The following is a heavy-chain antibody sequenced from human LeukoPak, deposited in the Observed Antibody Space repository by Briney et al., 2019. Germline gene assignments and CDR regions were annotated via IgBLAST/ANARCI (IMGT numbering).Heavy chain of an antibody. CDR1: GGSISSGSYY. CDR2: IYYSGST. CDR3: ARSYYNPYYYYYYMDV. Sequence: SETLSLTCTVSGGSISSGSYYWSWIRQPAGKGLEWIGYIYYSGSTNYNPSLKSRVTISVDTSKHQFSLKLSSVTAADTAVYYCARSYYNPYYYYYYMDVWGKGTTVTISS. D-gene: IGHD1-26*01. J-gene: IGHJ6*03. V-gene: IGHV4-61*10.